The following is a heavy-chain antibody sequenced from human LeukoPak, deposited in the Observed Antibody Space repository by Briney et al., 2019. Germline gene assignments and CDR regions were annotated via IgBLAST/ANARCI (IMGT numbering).Heavy chain of an antibody. V-gene: IGHV3-74*01. D-gene: IGHD6-13*01. CDR1: GFTFSSYW. CDR3: ARAGFALSQLVRKSYYYYYMDV. CDR2: INSDGSST. J-gene: IGHJ6*03. Sequence: QPGGSLRLSCAASGFTFSSYWMHWVRQAPGKGLVWVSRINSDGSSTSYADSVKGRFTISRDNAKNTLYLQMNSLRAEDTAVYYCARAGFALSQLVRKSYYYYYMDVWGKGTTVTISS.